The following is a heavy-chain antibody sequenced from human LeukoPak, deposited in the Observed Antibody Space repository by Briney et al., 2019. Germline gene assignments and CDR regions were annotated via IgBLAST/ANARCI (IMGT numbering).Heavy chain of an antibody. D-gene: IGHD1-26*01. CDR3: ARESGWAYYFDY. CDR1: GFSFSSYG. Sequence: WGSLRLSCAASGFSFSSYGMHWVRQGPRQGLELVGVIWYDGSNKYYADSVKGRFTISRDNSKDTQYLQMNSLRAEDTAVYYCARESGWAYYFDYWGQGTLVTVSS. J-gene: IGHJ4*02. CDR2: IWYDGSNK. V-gene: IGHV3-33*01.